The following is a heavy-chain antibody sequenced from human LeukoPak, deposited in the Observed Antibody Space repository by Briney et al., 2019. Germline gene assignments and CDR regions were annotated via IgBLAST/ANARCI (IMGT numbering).Heavy chain of an antibody. V-gene: IGHV3-7*05. Sequence: GGSLSLSCAASGFTFSSYWMGWVRQAPGKGLEWVANIMQDGSEKYYVDSVKGRFTISRDNAKNSLYLQMNSLRAEDTAVYYCARLGYPSGMDVWGQGTTFTVSS. D-gene: IGHD2-15*01. CDR1: GFTFSSYW. CDR2: IMQDGSEK. CDR3: ARLGYPSGMDV. J-gene: IGHJ6*02.